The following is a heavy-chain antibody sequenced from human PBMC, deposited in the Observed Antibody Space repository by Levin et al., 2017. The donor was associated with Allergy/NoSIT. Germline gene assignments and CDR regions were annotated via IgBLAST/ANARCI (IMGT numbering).Heavy chain of an antibody. V-gene: IGHV4-34*01. Sequence: SETLSLTCGVYGGSFSGYYWSWVRQSPGKGLEWIGEVNHSGRTNYNPSLKSRATISAETSKSQFSLKVRSVTAAETAVYYCTRGALSGFLDYWGQGTVVTVS. CDR2: VNHSGRT. D-gene: IGHD3-3*01. CDR3: TRGALSGFLDY. J-gene: IGHJ4*02. CDR1: GGSFSGYY.